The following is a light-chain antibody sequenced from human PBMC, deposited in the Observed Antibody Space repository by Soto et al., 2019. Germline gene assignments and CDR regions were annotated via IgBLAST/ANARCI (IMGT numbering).Light chain of an antibody. CDR1: GSDVGTYSL. CDR2: EDT. V-gene: IGLV2-23*01. Sequence: QSALTQPASVSGSPGQSITISCTGTGSDVGTYSLVSWYQQHPGQAPKLMICEDTRRPSGVSNRFSGSKSGNTASLTISGLQAEDEADYYCCSYAGSSAPVLFGGGTKLTVL. J-gene: IGLJ2*01. CDR3: CSYAGSSAPVL.